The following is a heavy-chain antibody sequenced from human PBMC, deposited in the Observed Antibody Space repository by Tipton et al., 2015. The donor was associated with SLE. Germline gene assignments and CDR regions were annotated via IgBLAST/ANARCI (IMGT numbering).Heavy chain of an antibody. J-gene: IGHJ4*02. Sequence: TLSLTCTVSGGSISFHYWSWIRQPPGKGLEWIGYIFYSGSTNYNPSLKSRVTISVDTSKNQFSLRLSSVAAADTAVYYCARKAKGGFVYWGQGTLVTVSS. D-gene: IGHD1-26*01. CDR2: IFYSGST. CDR3: ARKAKGGFVY. V-gene: IGHV4-59*08. CDR1: GGSISFHY.